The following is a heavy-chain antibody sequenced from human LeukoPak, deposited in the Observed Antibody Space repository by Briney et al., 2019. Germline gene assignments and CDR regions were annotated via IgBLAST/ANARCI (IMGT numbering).Heavy chain of an antibody. CDR2: ISYDGSNK. D-gene: IGHD3-3*01. V-gene: IGHV3-30-3*01. CDR3: ARDAEAGFLVEYYFDY. Sequence: LSGGSLRLSCAASGFTFSSYAMHWVRQAPGKGLEWVAVISYDGSNKYYADSVKGRFTISRDNSKNTLYLQMNSLRAEDTAVYYCARDAEAGFLVEYYFDYWGQGTLVTVSS. J-gene: IGHJ4*02. CDR1: GFTFSSYA.